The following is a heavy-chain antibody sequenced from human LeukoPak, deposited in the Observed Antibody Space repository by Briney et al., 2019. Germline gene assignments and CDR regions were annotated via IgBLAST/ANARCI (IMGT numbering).Heavy chain of an antibody. Sequence: SETLSLSCTVSGGSISNYYWNWIRQPPGKGLEWMGYIYYSGSTNYNPSLKSRVTISVDTSKNQFSLKLRSVTAADTAVYYCARGFDSKSTYFDYWGQGTLVTVSS. J-gene: IGHJ4*02. CDR1: GGSISNYY. V-gene: IGHV4-59*01. CDR2: IYYSGST. D-gene: IGHD5-12*01. CDR3: ARGFDSKSTYFDY.